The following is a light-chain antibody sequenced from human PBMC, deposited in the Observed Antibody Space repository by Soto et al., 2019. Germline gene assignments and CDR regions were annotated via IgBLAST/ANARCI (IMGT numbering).Light chain of an antibody. CDR3: GTWDDSLTAGV. CDR2: DND. V-gene: IGLV1-51*01. Sequence: QSVLTQPPSMSAAPGQKVTISCSGSNSNIGSNYVSWYQQVPGTAPKLLIYDNDKRASGIPDRFSASKSGTSATLGITGLQTGDEDDYYCGTWDDSLTAGVFGGGTKLTVL. CDR1: NSNIGSNY. J-gene: IGLJ3*02.